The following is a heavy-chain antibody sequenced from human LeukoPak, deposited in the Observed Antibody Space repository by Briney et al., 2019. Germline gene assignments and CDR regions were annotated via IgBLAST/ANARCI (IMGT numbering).Heavy chain of an antibody. J-gene: IGHJ5*02. CDR3: TRHVYCSSTSCQRNWFDP. V-gene: IGHV3-73*01. Sequence: GRSLRLSCAASGFTFSSYAMHWVRQASGKGLEWVGRIRSKANSYATAYAASVKGRFTISRDDSKNTAYLQMNSLKTEDTAVYYCTRHVYCSSTSCQRNWFDPWGQGTLVTVSS. D-gene: IGHD2-2*01. CDR2: IRSKANSYAT. CDR1: GFTFSSYA.